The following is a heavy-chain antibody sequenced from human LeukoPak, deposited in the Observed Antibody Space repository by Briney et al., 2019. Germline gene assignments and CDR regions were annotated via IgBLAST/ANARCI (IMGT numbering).Heavy chain of an antibody. CDR1: GYTFTSYG. V-gene: IGHV1-18*01. J-gene: IGHJ5*02. Sequence: ASVKVSCKASGYTFTSYGISWVRQAPGQGLEWMGWISAYNGNTNYAQKFQGRVAMTTDTSTSTAYMELRSLRSDDTAVYYCARDHSIITPYSGSYPPPHWFDPWGRGTLVTVSS. CDR3: ARDHSIITPYSGSYPPPHWFDP. D-gene: IGHD1-26*01. CDR2: ISAYNGNT.